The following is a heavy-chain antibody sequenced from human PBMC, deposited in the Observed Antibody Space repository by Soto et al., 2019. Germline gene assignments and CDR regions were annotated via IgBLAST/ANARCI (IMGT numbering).Heavy chain of an antibody. Sequence: ASVKVSCKASGYTFTSYGISWVRQAPGQGLEWMGWISAYNGNTNCAQKHQGRVTMTTDTSTSTAYMELRSLRSDDTAVYYCASTQWLDDAFDIWGQGTMVTVSS. D-gene: IGHD6-19*01. CDR1: GYTFTSYG. V-gene: IGHV1-18*01. CDR3: ASTQWLDDAFDI. CDR2: ISAYNGNT. J-gene: IGHJ3*02.